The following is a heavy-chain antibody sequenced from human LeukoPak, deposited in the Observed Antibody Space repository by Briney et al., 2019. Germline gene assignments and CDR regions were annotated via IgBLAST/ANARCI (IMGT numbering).Heavy chain of an antibody. CDR2: IYSSGSS. CDR1: GCSINNYY. Sequence: PSETLSLTCTVSGCSINNYYWSWVRQPAGKGLEWIGRIYSSGSSNYNPSLKSRITMSVDTSKSEFSLKLTSVTAADTAVYYCARGAKYYYDYYMDVWGIGATVTVSS. V-gene: IGHV4-4*07. J-gene: IGHJ6*03. CDR3: ARGAKYYYDYYMDV.